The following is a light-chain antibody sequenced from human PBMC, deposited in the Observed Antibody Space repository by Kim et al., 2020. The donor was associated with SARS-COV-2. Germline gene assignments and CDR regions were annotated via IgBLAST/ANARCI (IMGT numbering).Light chain of an antibody. Sequence: QAGLTQPPSVSKGLRQTATLTCTGNSANIRFQGAAWLQQHQGHPPKVLSYRNDSRPSGISERFSASRSGITASLTISGLQSEDEADYYCLAWDSSLASWVFGGGTQLTV. CDR1: SANIRFQG. J-gene: IGLJ3*02. CDR3: LAWDSSLASWV. CDR2: RND. V-gene: IGLV10-54*01.